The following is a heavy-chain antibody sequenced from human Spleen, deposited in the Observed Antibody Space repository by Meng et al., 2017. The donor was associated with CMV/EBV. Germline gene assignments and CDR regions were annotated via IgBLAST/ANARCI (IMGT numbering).Heavy chain of an antibody. CDR1: GFTFSSYA. V-gene: IGHV3-23*01. CDR2: ISGGGGST. J-gene: IGHJ4*02. Sequence: GESLKISCAASGFTFSSYAMSWARQAPGKGLEWVSAISGGGGSTFYADSVKGRFTISRDNFKNTLYLQMNSLRAEDTAVYYCAKGGVFGVVITFFDYWGQGTLVTVSS. CDR3: AKGGVFGVVITFFDY. D-gene: IGHD3-3*01.